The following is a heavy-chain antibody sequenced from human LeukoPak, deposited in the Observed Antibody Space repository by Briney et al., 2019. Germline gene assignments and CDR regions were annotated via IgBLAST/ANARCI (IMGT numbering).Heavy chain of an antibody. CDR3: ARARRYCSGGSCYRGFDY. Sequence: SETLSLTCTVSGGSISSSSYYWGWIRQPPGKGLEWIGSIYYSGSTYYNPSLKSRVSISVDTSKNQFSLKLSPVTAADTAVYYCARARRYCSGGSCYRGFDYWGQGTLVTVSS. V-gene: IGHV4-39*07. D-gene: IGHD2-15*01. CDR1: GGSISSSSYY. CDR2: IYYSGST. J-gene: IGHJ4*02.